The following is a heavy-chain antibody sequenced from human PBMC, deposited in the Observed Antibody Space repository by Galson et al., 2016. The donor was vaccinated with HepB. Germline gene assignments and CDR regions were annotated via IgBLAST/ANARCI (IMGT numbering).Heavy chain of an antibody. CDR1: GFTFTDYS. CDR3: AREGAGGMDV. D-gene: IGHD3-10*01. J-gene: IGHJ6*02. CDR2: ISKDKSTV. Sequence: SLRLSCAASGFTFTDYSMNWVRQAPGQGLEWISYISKDKSTVYYADSVKGRFTISRDNAENSIYLQMISLRAEDTAVYYCAREGAGGMDVWGQGTTVTVSS. V-gene: IGHV3-48*01.